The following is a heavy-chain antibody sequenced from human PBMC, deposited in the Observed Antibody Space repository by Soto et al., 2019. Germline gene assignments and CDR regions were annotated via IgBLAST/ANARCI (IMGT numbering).Heavy chain of an antibody. V-gene: IGHV4-4*02. CDR2: IYHSGST. J-gene: IGHJ6*02. CDR1: GGSISSSNW. D-gene: IGHD1-7*01. CDR3: ARVLGWNYAPSYYYGMDV. Sequence: QVQLQESGPGLVKPSGTLSLTCAVSGGSISSSNWWSWVRQPPGKGLEWIGEIYHSGSTNYNPSLKSRVTISVDKSKNQFSLKLSSVTAADTAVYYCARVLGWNYAPSYYYGMDVWGQGTTVTVSS.